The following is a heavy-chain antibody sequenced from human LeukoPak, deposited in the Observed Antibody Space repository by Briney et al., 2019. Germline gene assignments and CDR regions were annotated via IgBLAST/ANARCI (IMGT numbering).Heavy chain of an antibody. CDR3: ARASMVRGVILLPFDY. J-gene: IGHJ4*02. D-gene: IGHD3-10*01. CDR1: GGSVSSDNYY. CDR2: IYNSGST. Sequence: PSETLSLTCTVSGGSVSSDNYYWSWIRQPPGKVLEWSGYIYNSGSTKYNPSLKSRVTISVDTSKNQFSLKLNSVTAADTAVYYCARASMVRGVILLPFDYWGQGTLVTVSS. V-gene: IGHV4-61*01.